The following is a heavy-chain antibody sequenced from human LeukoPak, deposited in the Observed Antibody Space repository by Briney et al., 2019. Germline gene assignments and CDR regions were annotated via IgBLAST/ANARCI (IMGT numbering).Heavy chain of an antibody. CDR1: GYSISSGYY. V-gene: IGHV4-38-2*01. CDR3: ARRGGYDFWSGYLTWFDP. Sequence: SETLSLTCAVSGYSISSGYYWGWIRQPPGKGLEWIGSIYHSGSTYCNPSLKSRVTISVDTSKNQFSLKLSSVTAADTAVYYCARRGGYDFWSGYLTWFDPWGQGTLVTVSS. CDR2: IYHSGST. J-gene: IGHJ5*02. D-gene: IGHD3-3*01.